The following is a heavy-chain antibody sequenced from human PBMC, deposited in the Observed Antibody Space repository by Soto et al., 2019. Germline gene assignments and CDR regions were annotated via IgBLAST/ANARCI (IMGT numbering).Heavy chain of an antibody. CDR3: AKDRRAGGNSAFYFDF. CDR2: ISATGGGT. CDR1: GFKFSNYA. Sequence: GSLRLSCAASGFKFSNYAMSWVRQAPGKGLEWVSLISATGGGTYYADSVKGRFTISRDNSHNTLYLQVHSLTAEDTAVYYCAKDRRAGGNSAFYFDFWGQGAQVTVS. D-gene: IGHD3-16*01. J-gene: IGHJ4*02. V-gene: IGHV3-23*01.